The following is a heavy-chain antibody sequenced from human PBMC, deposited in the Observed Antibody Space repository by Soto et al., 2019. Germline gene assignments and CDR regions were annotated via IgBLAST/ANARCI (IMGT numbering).Heavy chain of an antibody. J-gene: IGHJ6*02. V-gene: IGHV1-69*06. CDR3: ERGEGRGRLNWGLAPYGMDV. CDR2: IIPIFGTA. CDR1: GGTFSSYA. D-gene: IGHD7-27*01. Sequence: QVQLVQSGAEVKKPGSSVKVSCKASGGTFSSYAISWVRQAPGQGLEWMGGIIPIFGTANYAQKFQGRVTITEDKSTSTAYMELSSLRSEDTAVYYCERGEGRGRLNWGLAPYGMDVWGQGTTVTVSS.